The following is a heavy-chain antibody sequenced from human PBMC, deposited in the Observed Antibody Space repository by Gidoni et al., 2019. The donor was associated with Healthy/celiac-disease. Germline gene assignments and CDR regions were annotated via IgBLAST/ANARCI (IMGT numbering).Heavy chain of an antibody. Sequence: QVQLVESGGGVVQPGRSLRLSCAASGFTFTSYGMHWVRQAPGKGLEWVAVISYDGSNKYYADSVKGRFTISRDNSKNTLYLQMNSLRAEDTAVYYCAKGADAALWIQLWFRGAFDIWGQGTMVTVSS. CDR2: ISYDGSNK. V-gene: IGHV3-30*18. CDR3: AKGADAALWIQLWFRGAFDI. D-gene: IGHD5-18*01. CDR1: GFTFTSYG. J-gene: IGHJ3*02.